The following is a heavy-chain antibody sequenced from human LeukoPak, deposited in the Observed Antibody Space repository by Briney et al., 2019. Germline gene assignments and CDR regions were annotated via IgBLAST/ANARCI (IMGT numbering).Heavy chain of an antibody. Sequence: ASVKVSCKASGYTFTSYDINWVRQATGQGLEWMGWMNPNSGNTGYAQKFQGRVTITRNTSISTAYMELSSLRSEDTAVYYCARGRVEQSGCYYYYYMDVWGKGTTVTVSS. V-gene: IGHV1-8*03. J-gene: IGHJ6*03. CDR2: MNPNSGNT. D-gene: IGHD1/OR15-1a*01. CDR1: GYTFTSYD. CDR3: ARGRVEQSGCYYYYYMDV.